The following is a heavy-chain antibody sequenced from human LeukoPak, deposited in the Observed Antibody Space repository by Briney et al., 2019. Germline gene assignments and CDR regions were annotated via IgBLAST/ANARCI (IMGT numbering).Heavy chain of an antibody. CDR3: ARGRSITILRGVAISEGFDI. CDR1: GFTFSTYS. CDR2: IAPSSDYI. V-gene: IGHV3-21*06. J-gene: IGHJ3*02. D-gene: IGHD3-10*01. Sequence: GGSLRLSCAASGFTFSTYSMNWVRQAPGKGLEWVSSIAPSSDYIYYAGSLKRRFTISRDNAKNSLYLHMNSLRPDDTAVYYCARGRSITILRGVAISEGFDIWGQGTKVTVS.